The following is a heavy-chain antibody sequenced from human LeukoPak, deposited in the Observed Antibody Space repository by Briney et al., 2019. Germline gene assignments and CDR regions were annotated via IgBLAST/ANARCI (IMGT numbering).Heavy chain of an antibody. CDR3: ANTMYSSAWSPFDY. D-gene: IGHD6-19*01. Sequence: GGSLRLSCAASAFTFSSYGMHWVRQAPGKGLEWVAFIQFDGGERYYADSVKGRFTISRDNSRKTLYLQMNSLRPEDTALYYCANTMYSSAWSPFDYWGRGTLVTVSS. V-gene: IGHV3-30*02. CDR1: AFTFSSYG. J-gene: IGHJ4*02. CDR2: IQFDGGER.